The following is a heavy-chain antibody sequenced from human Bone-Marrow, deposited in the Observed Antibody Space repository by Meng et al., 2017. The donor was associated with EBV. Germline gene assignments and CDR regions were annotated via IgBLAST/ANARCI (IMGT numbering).Heavy chain of an antibody. CDR1: XESISSSSYY. D-gene: IGHD3-16*01. Sequence: QVQLQESGPGLVTPSXXXXLXXXVPXESISSSSYYWGWIRQPPGKGLEWIGNIYYSGSTYYNPSLPSLKSRVTISMDTSKNQFSLKLTSVTAADTAVYFCARILGGPGSPSDYWGQGTLFTV. CDR3: ARILGGPGSPSDY. CDR2: IYYSGST. J-gene: IGHJ4*02. V-gene: IGHV4-39*07.